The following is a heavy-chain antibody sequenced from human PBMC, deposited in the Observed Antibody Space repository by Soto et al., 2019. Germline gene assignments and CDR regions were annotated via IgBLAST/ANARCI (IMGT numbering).Heavy chain of an antibody. D-gene: IGHD3-3*01. V-gene: IGHV2-5*02. CDR2: IYWDDDK. Sequence: QITLNESGPTVVRPTETLTLTCRFSGFSLTTSGVGVGWIRQSPGKAPEGRGLIYWDDDKLYSASLKSRLTITKDTSKNQVVLTVSDLDPTDTATYYCAHRVLRTVFGLVTTTAIYFDFWGQGTPVAVSS. CDR1: GFSLTTSGVG. CDR3: AHRVLRTVFGLVTTTAIYFDF. J-gene: IGHJ4*02.